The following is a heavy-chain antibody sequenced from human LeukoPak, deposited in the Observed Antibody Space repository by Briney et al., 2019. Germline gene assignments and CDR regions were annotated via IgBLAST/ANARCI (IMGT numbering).Heavy chain of an antibody. CDR2: IYYSGST. D-gene: IGHD4-23*01. CDR3: ARLFTVVANFDY. Sequence: SETLSLTCTVSGGSISSSSYYWGWIRQPPGKGLEWIGSIYYSGSTYYNPSLKSRVTISVDTSKNQFSLKLSSVTAAGTAVYYCARLFTVVANFDYWGQGTLVTVSS. J-gene: IGHJ4*02. CDR1: GGSISSSSYY. V-gene: IGHV4-39*01.